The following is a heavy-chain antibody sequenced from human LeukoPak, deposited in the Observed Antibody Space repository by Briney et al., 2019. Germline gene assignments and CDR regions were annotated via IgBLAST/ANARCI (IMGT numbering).Heavy chain of an antibody. J-gene: IGHJ4*02. CDR2: INPNTGGT. D-gene: IGHD2-2*01. V-gene: IGHV1-2*06. CDR1: GYTFTGYH. CDR3: ARDYCSSTSCLFDY. Sequence: VKXSCKAXGYTFTGYHMHWVRQAPGQGLEWMGRINPNTGGTEYAQKFQGRVTMTRDTSISTAYMDLSRLRFDDTAVYYCARDYCSSTSCLFDYWGQGTLVTVSS.